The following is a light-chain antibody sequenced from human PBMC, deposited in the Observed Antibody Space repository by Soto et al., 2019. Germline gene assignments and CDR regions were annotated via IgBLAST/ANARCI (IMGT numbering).Light chain of an antibody. J-gene: IGKJ1*01. Sequence: EIVMTQSPATLSVSPGERATLSCRASQSVRSNLAWYQQKPGQAPRLLMYGASTRATGIPARFSGSGSGTEFTLTISSLQSEDFAVYYCQQYDNWPETFGQGNKVDIK. CDR2: GAS. CDR1: QSVRSN. CDR3: QQYDNWPET. V-gene: IGKV3-15*01.